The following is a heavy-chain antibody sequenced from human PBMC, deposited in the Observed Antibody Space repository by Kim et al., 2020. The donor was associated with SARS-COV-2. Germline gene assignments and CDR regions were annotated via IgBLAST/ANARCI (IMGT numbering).Heavy chain of an antibody. J-gene: IGHJ4*02. CDR3: ARHCSSTSCIDY. D-gene: IGHD2-2*01. CDR1: GGTFSSYA. Sequence: SVNVSCKASGGTFSSYAISRVRQAPGQGLEWMGRIIPILGIANYAQKFQGRVTITADKSTSTAYMELSSLRSEDTAVYYCARHCSSTSCIDYWGQGTLVTVSS. V-gene: IGHV1-69*04. CDR2: IIPILGIA.